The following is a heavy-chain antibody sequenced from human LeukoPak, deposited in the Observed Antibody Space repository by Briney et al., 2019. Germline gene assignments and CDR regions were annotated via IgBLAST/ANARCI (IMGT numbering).Heavy chain of an antibody. CDR1: GFTFSSYA. CDR3: AKDLVTGDY. V-gene: IGHV3-23*01. CDR2: ISGSGGST. Sequence: GGSLRLSCAASGFTFSSYAMSWVGRAQGRGLEWVSGISGSGGSTYHADSVKGRLTIARDNSKNTLYLQMNSLRAEDTAVYYCAKDLVTGDYWGQGTLVTVSS. J-gene: IGHJ4*02. D-gene: IGHD2-21*02.